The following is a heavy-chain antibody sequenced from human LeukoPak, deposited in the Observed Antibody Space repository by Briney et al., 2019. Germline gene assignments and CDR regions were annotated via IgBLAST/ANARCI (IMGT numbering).Heavy chain of an antibody. J-gene: IGHJ4*02. V-gene: IGHV4-59*01. CDR2: IYYSGST. D-gene: IGHD6-19*01. CDR1: GGSISSYY. CDR3: ARSIAVAAEFDY. Sequence: SETLSLACTVSGGSISSYYWSWIRQPPGKGLEWIGYIYYSGSTNYNPSLKSRVTISVDTSKNQFSLKLSSVTAADTAVYYCARSIAVAAEFDYWGQGTLVTVSS.